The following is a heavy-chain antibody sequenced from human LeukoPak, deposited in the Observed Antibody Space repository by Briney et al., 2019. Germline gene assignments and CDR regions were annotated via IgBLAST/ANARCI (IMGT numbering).Heavy chain of an antibody. J-gene: IGHJ3*02. CDR3: ARDCSSTSCYTRDAFDI. D-gene: IGHD2-2*02. Sequence: PSETLSLTCTVSGGSISSGSYYWSWIRQPAGKGLEWIGRIYTSGSTNYNPSLKSRVTISVDTSKNQFSLKLSSVTAADTAVYYCARDCSSTSCYTRDAFDIWGQGTMVTVSS. CDR1: GGSISSGSYY. CDR2: IYTSGST. V-gene: IGHV4-61*02.